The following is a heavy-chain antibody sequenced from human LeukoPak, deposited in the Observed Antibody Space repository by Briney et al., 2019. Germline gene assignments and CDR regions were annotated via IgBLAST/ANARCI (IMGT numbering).Heavy chain of an antibody. CDR2: IRRSGGSK. D-gene: IGHD3-10*01. Sequence: GSSVTVSLLASGYTFNDYYMHWVRQAPAQGREWMGKIRRSGGSKSYAKEYQGRVTMTRDMSTTTVYMELSSLRSEDTAVYYCARTERNDGWGSYYDYWGQGTLVTVSS. CDR1: GYTFNDYY. V-gene: IGHV1-46*02. J-gene: IGHJ4*02. CDR3: ARTERNDGWGSYYDY.